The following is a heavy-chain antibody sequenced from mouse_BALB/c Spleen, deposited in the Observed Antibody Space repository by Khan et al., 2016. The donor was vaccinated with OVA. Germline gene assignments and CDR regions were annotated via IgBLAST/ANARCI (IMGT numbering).Heavy chain of an antibody. CDR3: APAGTGDYFDY. CDR1: GFNIKDTH. J-gene: IGHJ2*01. V-gene: IGHV14-3*02. CDR2: IDPANDNS. Sequence: VQLKESGAELVKPGASVKLSCTASGFNIKDTHMHWVKQRPEQGLEGIGRIDPANDNSKYDPRFQGKATITADTSSNTAYLHLSSLTSEDTAFYYCAPAGTGDYFDYWGQGTTLTVSS. D-gene: IGHD4-1*01.